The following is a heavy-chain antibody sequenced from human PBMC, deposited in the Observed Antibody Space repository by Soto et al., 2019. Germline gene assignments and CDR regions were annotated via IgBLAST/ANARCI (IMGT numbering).Heavy chain of an antibody. V-gene: IGHV4-39*01. D-gene: IGHD6-13*01. Sequence: QLQLQESGPGLVKPSETLSLTCTVSGGSISSSSYYWGWIRQPPGKGLEWIGSIYYSGSTYYNPSLKSRVTISVDTSKNQFSLKLSSVTAADTAVYYCAANQLVGAFDIWGQGTMVTVSS. CDR3: AANQLVGAFDI. CDR1: GGSISSSSYY. J-gene: IGHJ3*02. CDR2: IYYSGST.